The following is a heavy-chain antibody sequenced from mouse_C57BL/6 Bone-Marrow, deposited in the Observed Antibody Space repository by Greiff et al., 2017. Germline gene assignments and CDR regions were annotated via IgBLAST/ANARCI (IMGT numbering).Heavy chain of an antibody. Sequence: QVQLQQPGAELVKPGSSVKLSCKASGYTFTSYWTHWVKQRPGRGLEWIGRIDPNSGGTKYNEKFKSKATLTVDKPSSTSNMQLSSLTSEDSAVYVCARWRGIYDGAMDYWGQGTSVTVSS. J-gene: IGHJ4*01. CDR3: ARWRGIYDGAMDY. V-gene: IGHV1-72*01. CDR1: GYTFTSYW. D-gene: IGHD2-3*01. CDR2: IDPNSGGT.